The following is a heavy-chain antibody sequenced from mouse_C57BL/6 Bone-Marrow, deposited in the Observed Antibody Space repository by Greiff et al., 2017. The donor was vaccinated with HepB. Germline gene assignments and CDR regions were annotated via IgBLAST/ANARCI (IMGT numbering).Heavy chain of an antibody. Sequence: VQLQQSGAELVRPGASVKLSCTASGFNIKDDYMHWVKQRPEQGLEWIGWIDPENGDTEYASKFQGKATITADTSSNTAYLQLSSLTSEDTAVYYCTTWGTTGDYWGQGTTLTVSS. CDR1: GFNIKDDY. D-gene: IGHD1-1*01. CDR2: IDPENGDT. J-gene: IGHJ2*01. V-gene: IGHV14-4*01. CDR3: TTWGTTGDY.